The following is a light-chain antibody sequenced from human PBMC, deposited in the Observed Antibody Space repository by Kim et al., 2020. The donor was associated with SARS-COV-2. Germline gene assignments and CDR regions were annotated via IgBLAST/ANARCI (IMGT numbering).Light chain of an antibody. CDR2: SAS. V-gene: IGKV3-15*01. J-gene: IGKJ2*01. CDR3: QQYNNWLPYT. Sequence: VSPGARATPSCRASQSVNTNLAWYQQKPGQAPRLLVYSASTRATGIPARCSGTGSGTEFALTISSLQSEDSAVYYCQQYNNWLPYTFGQGTKLEI. CDR1: QSVNTN.